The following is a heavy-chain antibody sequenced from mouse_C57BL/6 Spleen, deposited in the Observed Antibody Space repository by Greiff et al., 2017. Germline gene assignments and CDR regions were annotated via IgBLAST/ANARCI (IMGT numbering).Heavy chain of an antibody. V-gene: IGHV5-12*01. CDR1: GFTFSDYY. Sequence: DVQLQESGGGLVQPGGSLKLSCAASGFTFSDYYMYWVRQTPEKRLEWVAYISNGGGSTYYTDTVKGRFTISRDNAKNTLYLQMSRLKSEDTAMYYCARRGLREYFDVWGKGTTVTVSS. D-gene: IGHD2-4*01. J-gene: IGHJ1*03. CDR2: ISNGGGST. CDR3: ARRGLREYFDV.